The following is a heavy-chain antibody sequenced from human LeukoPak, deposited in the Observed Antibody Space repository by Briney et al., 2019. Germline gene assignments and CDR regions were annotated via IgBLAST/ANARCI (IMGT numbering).Heavy chain of an antibody. CDR1: GGSFSGYY. Sequence: PSETLSLTCAVYGGSFSGYYWSWIRQPPGKGLEWIGEINHSGSTNYNPSLKSRVTISVDTSKNQSSLKLSSVTAADTGVYYCARGWFDPWGQGTLVTVSS. CDR3: ARGWFDP. J-gene: IGHJ5*02. V-gene: IGHV4-34*01. CDR2: INHSGST.